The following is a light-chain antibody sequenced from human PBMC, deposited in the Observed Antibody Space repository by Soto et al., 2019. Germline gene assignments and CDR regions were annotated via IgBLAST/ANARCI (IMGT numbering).Light chain of an antibody. CDR2: AVS. Sequence: AIRMTQSLSSLSASTGDRVTITCRARQGISSSLARYPQKPVKAPKLLIYAVSTLQSGVPSSFSGSASGTDFTLTLSYTQSEDFATYYCQQYSSYPPAFARGTKVEIK. CDR3: QQYSSYPPA. V-gene: IGKV1-8*01. CDR1: QGISSS. J-gene: IGKJ4*01.